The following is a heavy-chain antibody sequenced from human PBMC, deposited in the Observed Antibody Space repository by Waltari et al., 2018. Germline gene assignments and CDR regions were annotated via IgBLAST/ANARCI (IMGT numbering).Heavy chain of an antibody. J-gene: IGHJ6*02. Sequence: QVQLQESGPGLVKPSETLSLTCTVSGGSISSYYWSWIRQPPGKGLELIGYIYYSVRTNYNPSLKGRVPISVDTSNNQFSLRLSSATAADTAVYYCARVKQDFTYGMDVWGQGTTVTVSS. V-gene: IGHV4-59*01. CDR2: IYYSVRT. CDR1: GGSISSYY. CDR3: ARVKQDFTYGMDV. D-gene: IGHD2-15*01.